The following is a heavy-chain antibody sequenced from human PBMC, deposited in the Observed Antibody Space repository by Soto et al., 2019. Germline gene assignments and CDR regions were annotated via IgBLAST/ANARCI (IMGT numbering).Heavy chain of an antibody. D-gene: IGHD2-15*01. CDR1: GFTFSNYA. Sequence: QEQLVQSGGGVVQPGRSLRLSCAASGFTFSNYAMHWVRLAPGKGLEWVAVILYDGSGEEYADSVKGRFTISRDNSQYTLYLEMNSLGADDTGVYFCARALGGSIGCQGRDPFASWGQGTLVTVSS. J-gene: IGHJ5*01. CDR3: ARALGGSIGCQGRDPFAS. V-gene: IGHV3-30-3*01. CDR2: ILYDGSGE.